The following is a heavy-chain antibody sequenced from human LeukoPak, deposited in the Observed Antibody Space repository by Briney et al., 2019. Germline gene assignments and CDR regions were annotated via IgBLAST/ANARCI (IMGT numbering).Heavy chain of an antibody. V-gene: IGHV3-30*04. D-gene: IGHD5-24*01. CDR2: LSYDDTNE. CDR3: ARDRRDGNNLAFHFDY. J-gene: IGHJ4*02. CDR1: EFIFSRYA. Sequence: GSLRLSCAASEFIFSRYAMHWVRQAPGKGLEWVAILSYDDTNEYYADSVAGRFTISRDNSKNTLYLQMNSLRPDDTAVYYCARDRRDGNNLAFHFDYWGQGTLVTVSS.